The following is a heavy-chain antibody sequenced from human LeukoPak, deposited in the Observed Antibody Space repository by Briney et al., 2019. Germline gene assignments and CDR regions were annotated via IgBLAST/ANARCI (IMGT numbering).Heavy chain of an antibody. Sequence: ASVTVSCKASGGTFSSYAISWVRQAPGQGLEWMGGIIPVFGTANYAQKFQGRVTITTDESTSTAYMELSSLRSEDTAVYYCARGVVADSTLPYYFDYWGQGTLVTVSS. J-gene: IGHJ4*02. V-gene: IGHV1-69*05. CDR3: ARGVVADSTLPYYFDY. D-gene: IGHD2-15*01. CDR1: GGTFSSYA. CDR2: IIPVFGTA.